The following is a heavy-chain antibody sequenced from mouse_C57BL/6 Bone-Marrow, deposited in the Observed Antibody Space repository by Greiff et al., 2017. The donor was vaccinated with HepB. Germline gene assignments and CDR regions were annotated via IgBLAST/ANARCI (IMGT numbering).Heavy chain of an antibody. V-gene: IGHV14-4*01. D-gene: IGHD1-1*01. J-gene: IGHJ2*01. CDR3: TPYYYGSA. Sequence: EVQLQQSGAELVRPGASVKLSCTASGFNIKDDYMHWVNQRPEQGLEWIGWIDPENGDTEYASKFQGKATITADTSSNTAYLQLSSLTSEDTAVYYCTPYYYGSAWGQGTTLTVSS. CDR1: GFNIKDDY. CDR2: IDPENGDT.